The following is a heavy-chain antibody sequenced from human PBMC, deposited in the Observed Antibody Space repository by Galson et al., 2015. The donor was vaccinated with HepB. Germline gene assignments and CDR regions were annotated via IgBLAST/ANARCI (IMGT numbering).Heavy chain of an antibody. CDR1: GFAFSDYY. CDR3: ARRMQWVGGFDM. V-gene: IGHV3-11*03. Sequence: SLRLSCAASGFAFSDYYMSWVRQAPGKGLEWVSFISSGSGSPEYADSVKGRFTISRDNAKNSLYLQMNSLKADDTAVYYCARRMQWVGGFDMWGQGTMVTVSS. D-gene: IGHD6-19*01. CDR2: ISSGSGSP. J-gene: IGHJ3*02.